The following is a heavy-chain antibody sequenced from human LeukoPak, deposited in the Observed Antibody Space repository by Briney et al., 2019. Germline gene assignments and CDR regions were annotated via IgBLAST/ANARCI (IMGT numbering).Heavy chain of an antibody. J-gene: IGHJ5*02. Sequence: ATVKVSCKASGYTFTSYGISWVRQAPGQGLEWMGWISAYNGNTNYAQKLQGRVTMTTDTSTSTAYMELRSLRSDDTAVYYCARDRFGYSYGPDWFDPWGPGTLVTVSS. CDR3: ARDRFGYSYGPDWFDP. V-gene: IGHV1-18*01. CDR2: ISAYNGNT. D-gene: IGHD5-18*01. CDR1: GYTFTSYG.